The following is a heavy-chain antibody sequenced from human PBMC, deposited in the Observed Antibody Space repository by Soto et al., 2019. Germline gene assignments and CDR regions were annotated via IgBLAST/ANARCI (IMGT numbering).Heavy chain of an antibody. Sequence: GGSLRLSCAASGFTFSSYGMHWVRQAPGKGLEWVAVIWYDGSNKYYADSVKGRFTISRDNSKNTLYLQMNSLRAEDTAVYYCAREQLWWDLLGDYGMDVWGQGTTVTVSS. V-gene: IGHV3-33*01. J-gene: IGHJ6*02. D-gene: IGHD2-21*01. CDR2: IWYDGSNK. CDR3: AREQLWWDLLGDYGMDV. CDR1: GFTFSSYG.